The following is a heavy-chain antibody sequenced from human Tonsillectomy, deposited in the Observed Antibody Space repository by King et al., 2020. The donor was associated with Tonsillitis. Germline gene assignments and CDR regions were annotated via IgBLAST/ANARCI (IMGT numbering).Heavy chain of an antibody. CDR1: GGTFRSYA. Sequence: QLVQSGAEVKKPGSSVKVSCKASGGTFRSYAISWVRQAPGQGLEWMGGIIPIFGTANYAQKFQGRVTITADESTSTAYMELSSLSSEDTAVYYCARAAHRYYDLQVGFQHWGQGTLVTVSS. V-gene: IGHV1-69*01. J-gene: IGHJ1*01. CDR3: ARAAHRYYDLQVGFQH. D-gene: IGHD3-22*01. CDR2: IIPIFGTA.